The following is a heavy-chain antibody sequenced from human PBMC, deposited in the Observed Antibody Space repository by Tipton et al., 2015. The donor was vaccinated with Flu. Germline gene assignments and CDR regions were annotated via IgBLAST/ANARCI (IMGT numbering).Heavy chain of an antibody. Sequence: SLRLSCEGSGFTFRGYWMTWVRQAPGKGLEWVANINQEGGENYYVDRVKGRFTISRDNAENSLYLQMNNLRAEDTAVYHCARSITMIRGHIPQVFDYWGSGTLVTVSS. D-gene: IGHD3-10*01. V-gene: IGHV3-7*01. CDR1: GFTFRGYW. J-gene: IGHJ4*02. CDR3: ARSITMIRGHIPQVFDY. CDR2: INQEGGEN.